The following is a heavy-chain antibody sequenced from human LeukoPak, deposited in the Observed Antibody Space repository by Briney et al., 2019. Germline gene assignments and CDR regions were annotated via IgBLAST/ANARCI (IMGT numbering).Heavy chain of an antibody. J-gene: IGHJ4*02. CDR2: TYYRSKWYN. CDR1: GDSVSSNSAA. V-gene: IGHV6-1*01. D-gene: IGHD3-3*01. CDR3: ARVTERITIFGVVIQDFDY. Sequence: SQTLSLTCAISGDSVSSNSAAWNWIRQSPSRGLEWLGRTYYRSKWYNDYAVSVKSRITINPDTSKNQFSLQLNSVTPEDTAVYYCARVTERITIFGVVIQDFDYWGQGTLVTVSS.